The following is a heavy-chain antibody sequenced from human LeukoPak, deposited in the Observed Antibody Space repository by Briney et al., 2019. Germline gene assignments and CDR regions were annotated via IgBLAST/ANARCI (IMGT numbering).Heavy chain of an antibody. J-gene: IGHJ4*02. Sequence: GGSLRLSCAASGFTFSSYGMHWVRQAPGKGLEWVAFIGFDVSNKDYADSVKGRFTISRDNSKNTLYLQMNSLRAEDTAVYYCARSRFCFDYWGQGTLVTVSS. CDR1: GFTFSSYG. CDR2: IGFDVSNK. CDR3: ARSRFCFDY. D-gene: IGHD3-10*01. V-gene: IGHV3-30*02.